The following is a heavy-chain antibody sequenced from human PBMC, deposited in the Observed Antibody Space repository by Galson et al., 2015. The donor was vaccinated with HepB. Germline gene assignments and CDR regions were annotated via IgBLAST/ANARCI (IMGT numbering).Heavy chain of an antibody. CDR2: TYYRSKWYN. D-gene: IGHD3-3*01. CDR3: AKEYMYYDFWSGSRVDTLDYGMDV. CDR1: GDSVSSNSSA. J-gene: IGHJ6*02. V-gene: IGHV6-1*01. Sequence: CAIPGDSVSSNSSAWNWIRQSPSRGLEWLGRTYYRSKWYNDYAVSVKSRITINPDTSKNQFSLQLNSVTPEDTAVYYCAKEYMYYDFWSGSRVDTLDYGMDVWGQGTTVTVSS.